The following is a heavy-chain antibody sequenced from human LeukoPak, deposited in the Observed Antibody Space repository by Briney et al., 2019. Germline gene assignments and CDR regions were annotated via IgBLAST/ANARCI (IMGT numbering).Heavy chain of an antibody. V-gene: IGHV4-39*01. CDR1: GASISSSYY. CDR3: VRHIAMGSPLYD. Sequence: SETLSLTCTVSGASISSSYYWGWIRQSPGKGLEWIASIYFRGGTYYNPSLKSRVTISVDATKNVCSLKLTSVAAAETAVYYCVRHIAMGSPLYDWGQETLVTVSA. D-gene: IGHD6-13*01. J-gene: IGHJ4*02. CDR2: IYFRGGT.